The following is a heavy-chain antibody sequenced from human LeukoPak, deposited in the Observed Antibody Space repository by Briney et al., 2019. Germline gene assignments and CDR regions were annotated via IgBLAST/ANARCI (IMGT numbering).Heavy chain of an antibody. J-gene: IGHJ4*02. V-gene: IGHV3-23*05. CDR3: TRVGYIDEGIDY. CDR1: GFTFSSYA. Sequence: GGSLRLSCAASGFTFSSYAMSWVRQAPGKGLEWVSVIYSGGATYYADSVLGRFTISRDNSKNTLYLQMNSLRAEDTAIYYCTRVGYIDEGIDYWGQGTLVTVSS. D-gene: IGHD5-24*01. CDR2: IYSGGAT.